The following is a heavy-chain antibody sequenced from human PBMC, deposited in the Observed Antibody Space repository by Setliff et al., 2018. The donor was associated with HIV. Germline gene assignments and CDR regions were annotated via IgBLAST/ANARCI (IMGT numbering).Heavy chain of an antibody. CDR2: VYYSGST. CDR1: GGSMNNYY. Sequence: PSETLSLTCTVFGGSMNNYYWNWIRQSPGKGLEWIGYVYYSGSTKYSPSLKSRVSRSLDPSTKQVSLRLRSVTAADTAVYYCARGGSYDTFDYWGQGTLVTVSS. V-gene: IGHV4-59*12. D-gene: IGHD3-22*01. CDR3: ARGGSYDTFDY. J-gene: IGHJ4*02.